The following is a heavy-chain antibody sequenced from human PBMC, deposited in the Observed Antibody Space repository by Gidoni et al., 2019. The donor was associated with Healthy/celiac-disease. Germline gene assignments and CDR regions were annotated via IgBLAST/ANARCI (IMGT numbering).Heavy chain of an antibody. CDR2: ISGSGGST. CDR3: AKAMVRGVIKEYYFDY. Sequence: EVQLVESGGGLVQPGGSLRLSCAASGYTFRSDAMSWVRQAPGKGLEWVSAISGSGGSTYYADSVKGRFTISRDNSKNTLYLQMNSLRAEDTAVYYCAKAMVRGVIKEYYFDYWGQGTLVTVSS. J-gene: IGHJ4*02. D-gene: IGHD3-10*01. V-gene: IGHV3-23*04. CDR1: GYTFRSDA.